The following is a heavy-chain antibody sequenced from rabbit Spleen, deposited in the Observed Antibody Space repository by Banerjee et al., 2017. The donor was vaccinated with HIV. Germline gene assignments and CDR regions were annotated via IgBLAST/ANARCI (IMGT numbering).Heavy chain of an antibody. V-gene: IGHV1S40*01. D-gene: IGHD4-1*01. CDR3: VREAGVPINL. CDR1: GFSFSSSDY. Sequence: QSLEESGGDLVKPGASLTLTCTASGFSFSSSDYMCWVRQAPGKGLEWISCIAGSSSGFTYSATWAKGRFTCSRENTQNTVYLKLNSLTAADTATYFCVREAGVPINLWGPGTLVTVS. CDR2: IAGSSSGFT. J-gene: IGHJ4*01.